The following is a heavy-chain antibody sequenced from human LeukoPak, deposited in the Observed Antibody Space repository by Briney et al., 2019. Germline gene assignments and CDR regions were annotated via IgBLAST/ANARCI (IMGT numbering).Heavy chain of an antibody. V-gene: IGHV1-18*01. CDR3: ARDPDLLYSYGFGAFDI. Sequence: ASVKVSCKASGYSFTSYGISWVRQAPGQGLEWMGWISAYNGKTKYAEKFQGRVTMTTDTSTSTAYMELRSLRSDDTAVYYCARDPDLLYSYGFGAFDIWGQGTVVTVSS. D-gene: IGHD5-18*01. J-gene: IGHJ3*02. CDR2: ISAYNGKT. CDR1: GYSFTSYG.